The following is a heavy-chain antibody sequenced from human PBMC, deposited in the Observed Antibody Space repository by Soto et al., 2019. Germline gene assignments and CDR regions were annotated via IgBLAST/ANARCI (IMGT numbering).Heavy chain of an antibody. V-gene: IGHV3-23*01. CDR3: AKGTANWNFGYFDY. J-gene: IGHJ4*02. D-gene: IGHD1-7*01. CDR1: GFTFSSYA. Sequence: LRLSCAASGFTFSSYAMTWVRQAPGKGLGWVSVIGGSGGGTYYADSVKGRFTISRDNSKNTLYLQMNSLRAEDTAVYYCAKGTANWNFGYFDYWGQGTLVTVSS. CDR2: IGGSGGGT.